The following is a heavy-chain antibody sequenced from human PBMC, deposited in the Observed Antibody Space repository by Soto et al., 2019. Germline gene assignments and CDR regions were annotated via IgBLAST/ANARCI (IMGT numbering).Heavy chain of an antibody. V-gene: IGHV3-23*01. CDR2: ISGQGSTT. CDR1: GFSFSSYA. J-gene: IGHJ5*02. Sequence: EVILLESGGDLVAPGGSLRLSCVASGFSFSSYALTWVRQAPGKGLEWVADISGQGSTTYYADSVTGRFTISRDNSKNTITLQLPINSLEATDVADYDKENVYSTIDNNRFDDWGQGTLVTVSS. D-gene: IGHD4-4*01. CDR3: DKENVYSTIDNNRFDD.